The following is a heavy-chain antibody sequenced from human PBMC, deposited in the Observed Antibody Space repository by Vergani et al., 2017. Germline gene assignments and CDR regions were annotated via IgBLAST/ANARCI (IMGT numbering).Heavy chain of an antibody. Sequence: QVQLQESGPGLVKPSETLSLTCTVSGGSISSYYWSWIRQPAGKGLEWIGRIYTSGSTNYNPSLKSRVTMSVDTSKNQFSLKLSSVTAADTAVYYCARGRYDFWSGFFTQYFDYWGQGTLVTVSS. V-gene: IGHV4-4*07. CDR3: ARGRYDFWSGFFTQYFDY. CDR2: IYTSGST. J-gene: IGHJ4*02. D-gene: IGHD3-3*01. CDR1: GGSISSYY.